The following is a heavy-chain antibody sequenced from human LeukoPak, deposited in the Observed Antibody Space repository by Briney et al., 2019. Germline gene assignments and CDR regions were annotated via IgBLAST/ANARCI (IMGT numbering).Heavy chain of an antibody. J-gene: IGHJ4*02. CDR3: AKDRYYGSGSYSYYFDY. Sequence: PGGSLRLSCATSGFTFSNAWMNWVRQAPGKGLEWVAVISYDGSNEYYADSVKGRFTISRDNSKNTLYLQMNSLRAEDTAVYYCAKDRYYGSGSYSYYFDYWGQGTLVTVSS. CDR1: GFTFSNAW. D-gene: IGHD3-10*01. V-gene: IGHV3-30*18. CDR2: ISYDGSNE.